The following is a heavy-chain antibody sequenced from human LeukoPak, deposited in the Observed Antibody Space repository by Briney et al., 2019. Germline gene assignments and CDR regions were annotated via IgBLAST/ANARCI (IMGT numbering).Heavy chain of an antibody. CDR2: IYHRGST. CDR3: ARGVGDSSGWYGNFDY. CDR1: GGSISSGGYS. D-gene: IGHD6-19*01. J-gene: IGHJ4*02. V-gene: IGHV4-30-2*01. Sequence: KPSETLSLTCAVSGGSISSGGYSWSWIRQPPGKGLEWIGCIYHRGSTYYNPSLKSRVTISVDRSKNQFSLKLSSVTAADTAVYYCARGVGDSSGWYGNFDYWGQGTLVTVSS.